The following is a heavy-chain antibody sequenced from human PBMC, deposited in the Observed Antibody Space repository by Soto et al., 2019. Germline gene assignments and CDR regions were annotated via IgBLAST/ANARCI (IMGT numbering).Heavy chain of an antibody. CDR1: GFTFSSYS. D-gene: IGHD3-22*01. V-gene: IGHV3-21*01. CDR2: ISSSSSYI. CDR3: ARYPSNANYYDSSGYLDY. J-gene: IGHJ4*02. Sequence: GGSLRLSCAASGFTFSSYSMNWVRQAPGKGLEWVSSISSSSSYIYYADSVKGRFTISRDNAKNSLYLQMNSLRAEDTDVYYCARYPSNANYYDSSGYLDYWGQGTLVTVSS.